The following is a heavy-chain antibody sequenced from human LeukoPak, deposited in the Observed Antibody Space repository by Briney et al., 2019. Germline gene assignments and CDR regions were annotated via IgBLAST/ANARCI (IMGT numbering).Heavy chain of an antibody. CDR3: ARDVPIVGANEGYFDY. V-gene: IGHV1-2*02. CDR2: INPNSGGT. J-gene: IGHJ4*02. D-gene: IGHD1-26*01. Sequence: ASVKVSCKASGYTFTGYYMHWVRQAPGQGLEWMGWINPNSGGTNYAQKFQGRVTMTRDTSISTAYMELSRLRSDDTAVYYCARDVPIVGANEGYFDYWGQGTLVTVSS. CDR1: GYTFTGYY.